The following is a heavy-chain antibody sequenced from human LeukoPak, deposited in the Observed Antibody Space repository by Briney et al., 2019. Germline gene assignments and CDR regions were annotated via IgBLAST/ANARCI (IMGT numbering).Heavy chain of an antibody. CDR2: ISAYNGNT. D-gene: IGHD3-22*01. J-gene: IGHJ4*02. CDR3: ARDWETYYYDSSGYYPPPFDY. CDR1: GYTFTSYG. Sequence: ASVKVSCKASGYTFTSYGISWVRQAPGQGLEWMGWISAYNGNTNYARKLQGRVTMTTDTSTSTAYMELRSLRSDDTAVYYCARDWETYYYDSSGYYPPPFDYWGQGTLVTVSS. V-gene: IGHV1-18*01.